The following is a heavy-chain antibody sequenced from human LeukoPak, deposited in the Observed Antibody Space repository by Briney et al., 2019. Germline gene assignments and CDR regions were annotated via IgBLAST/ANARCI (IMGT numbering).Heavy chain of an antibody. CDR3: ARWVYRSGWNKYYYYYYMDV. J-gene: IGHJ6*03. Sequence: PSETLSLTCTVSGGSISSSSYYWGWIRQPPGKGLEWIGSIYYSGSTYYNPSLKSRVTISVDTSKNQFSLKLSSVTAADTAVYYCARWVYRSGWNKYYYYYYMDVWGKGTTVTVSS. D-gene: IGHD6-19*01. CDR1: GGSISSSSYY. CDR2: IYYSGST. V-gene: IGHV4-39*01.